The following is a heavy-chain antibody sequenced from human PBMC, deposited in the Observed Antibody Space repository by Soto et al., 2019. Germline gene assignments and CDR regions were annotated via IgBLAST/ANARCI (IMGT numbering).Heavy chain of an antibody. V-gene: IGHV4-39*01. CDR1: GGSISDSDYH. CDR3: ARHRGPTGPNS. CDR2: LSRSGST. Sequence: SETLSLTCTVSGGSISDSDYHWGWIRQPPGKGLEWIGSLSRSGSTYHSASLKSRVTISVDTSKNQFSLNLGSVTAADTAVYYCARHRGPTGPNSWGQGTLVTVSS. J-gene: IGHJ4*02. D-gene: IGHD3-10*01.